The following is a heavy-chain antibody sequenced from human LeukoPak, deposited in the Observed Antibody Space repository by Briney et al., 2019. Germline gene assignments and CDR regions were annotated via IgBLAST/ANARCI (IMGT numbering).Heavy chain of an antibody. CDR1: GYTFTGYY. J-gene: IGHJ6*02. CDR3: ASRTNHYYYYGMDV. Sequence: ASVKVSCKASGYTFTGYYMHWVRQAPGQGLEWMGRINPNSGGTNYAQKFQGRVTMTRDTSISTAYMELSRLRSDGTAVYYCASRTNHYYYYGMDVWGQGTTVTVSS. V-gene: IGHV1-2*06. CDR2: INPNSGGT. D-gene: IGHD1-14*01.